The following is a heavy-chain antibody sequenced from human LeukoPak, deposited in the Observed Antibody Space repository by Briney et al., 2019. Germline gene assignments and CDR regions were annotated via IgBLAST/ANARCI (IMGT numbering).Heavy chain of an antibody. D-gene: IGHD2-15*01. Sequence: SETLSLTCTVSGGSISSYYWSWIRQPAGKGLEWIGHISYSGRTNYNPSLNSRVTMSVDMSNNQFSLKVTSVNAADTAVYYCARGHDGVVGWFAPWGRGTLVTVSS. J-gene: IGHJ5*02. CDR1: GGSISSYY. CDR2: ISYSGRT. CDR3: ARGHDGVVGWFAP. V-gene: IGHV4-4*07.